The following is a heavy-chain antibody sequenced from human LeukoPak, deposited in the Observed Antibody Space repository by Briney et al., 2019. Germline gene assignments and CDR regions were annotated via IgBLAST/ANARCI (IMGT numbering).Heavy chain of an antibody. CDR3: ARDPSRHSSGWSYFDY. CDR1: GYTFTSYG. D-gene: IGHD6-19*01. V-gene: IGHV1-18*04. CDR2: ISAYNGNT. J-gene: IGHJ4*02. Sequence: GASVKVSCKASGYTFTSYGISWVRQAPGQGLEWMGWISAYNGNTNYAQKLQGRVTMTTDTSTSTAYMELRSLRSDDTAVYYCARDPSRHSSGWSYFDYWGQGTLVTVSS.